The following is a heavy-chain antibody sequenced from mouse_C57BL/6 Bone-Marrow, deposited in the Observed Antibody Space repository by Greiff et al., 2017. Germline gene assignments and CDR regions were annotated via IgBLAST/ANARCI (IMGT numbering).Heavy chain of an antibody. CDR2: IDPSDSYT. Sequence: QVQLKQPGAELVMPGASVKLSCKASGYTFTSYWMHWVKQRPGQGLEWIGEIDPSDSYTNYNQKFKGKSTLTVDKSSSTAYMQLSSLTSEDSAVYYCARGFTTVVATPWWYFDVWGTGTTVTVSS. CDR3: ARGFTTVVATPWWYFDV. J-gene: IGHJ1*03. CDR1: GYTFTSYW. V-gene: IGHV1-69*01. D-gene: IGHD1-1*01.